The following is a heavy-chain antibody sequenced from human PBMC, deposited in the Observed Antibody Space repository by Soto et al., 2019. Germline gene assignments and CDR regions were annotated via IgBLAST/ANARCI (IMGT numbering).Heavy chain of an antibody. Sequence: ASVKVSCKASGYTFTAYSMHWVRQAPGQGLEWVGWFNPNSGDTIYAQKFQGRVTLTRDTSIGTAYMELYSLTSDDTAVYYCARDASAVISLAYWGQRNLVTVSS. D-gene: IGHD6-19*01. CDR2: FNPNSGDT. V-gene: IGHV1-2*02. J-gene: IGHJ4*02. CDR3: ARDASAVISLAY. CDR1: GYTFTAYS.